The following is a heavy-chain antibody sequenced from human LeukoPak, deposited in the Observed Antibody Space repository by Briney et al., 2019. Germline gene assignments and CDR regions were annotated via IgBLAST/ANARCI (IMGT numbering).Heavy chain of an antibody. CDR2: ITKTSTSM. V-gene: IGHV3-48*02. D-gene: IGHD3-22*01. CDR3: ARGYDSGYYPPHLDY. CDR1: GFIFSNFR. Sequence: PGGSLRLSCVASGFIFSNFRMDWVRQAPGKGLGWISYITKTSTSMYYADSVKGRFTISRDNGKNSLFLQMNSLRDADTAVYYCARGYDSGYYPPHLDYWGQGTLVTVSS. J-gene: IGHJ4*02.